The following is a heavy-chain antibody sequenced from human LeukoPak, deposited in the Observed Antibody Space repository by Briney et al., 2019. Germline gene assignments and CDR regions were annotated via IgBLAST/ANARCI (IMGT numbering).Heavy chain of an antibody. J-gene: IGHJ4*02. CDR2: ISWNSGSI. V-gene: IGHV3-9*01. CDR1: GFTFDDYA. D-gene: IGHD6-19*01. CDR3: AKDIGRGYSSGPGN. Sequence: GGSLRLSCAASGFTFDDYAMHWVRQAPGKGLEWDSGISWNSGSIGYADSVKGRFTISRDNAKNSLYLQMNSLRAEDTALYYCAKDIGRGYSSGPGNWGQGTLVTVSS.